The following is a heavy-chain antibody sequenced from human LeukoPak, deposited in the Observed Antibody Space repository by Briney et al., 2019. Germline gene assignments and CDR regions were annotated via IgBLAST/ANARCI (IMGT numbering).Heavy chain of an antibody. CDR2: IYYSGST. Sequence: SETLSLTCTVSGGSISSYYWSWIRQPPGKGLEWIGYIYYSGSTNYNPSLKSRVTISVDTSKNQFSLKLSSVTAADTAVYYCARRAPYSYEWSTLDYWGQGTLVTASS. CDR3: ARRAPYSYEWSTLDY. J-gene: IGHJ4*02. CDR1: GGSISSYY. V-gene: IGHV4-59*08. D-gene: IGHD5-18*01.